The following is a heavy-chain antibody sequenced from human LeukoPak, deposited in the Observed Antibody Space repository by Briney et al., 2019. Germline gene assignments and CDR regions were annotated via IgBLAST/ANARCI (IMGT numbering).Heavy chain of an antibody. CDR3: ARHFDT. J-gene: IGHJ4*02. V-gene: IGHV4-59*08. CDR2: IYYSGST. CDR1: GGSISSFY. Sequence: SETLSLTCTVSGGSISSFYWGWIRQPPGKGLEWIGYIYYSGSTYYNPSLKSRVTISVDMPKNQFSLRMNSVTAADTAVYYCARHFDTWGQGTLVTVSS.